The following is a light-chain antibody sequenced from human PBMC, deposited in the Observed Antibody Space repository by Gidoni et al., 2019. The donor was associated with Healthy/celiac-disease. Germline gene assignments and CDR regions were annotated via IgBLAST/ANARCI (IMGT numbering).Light chain of an antibody. CDR3: QQYGSSPLYT. CDR2: GAS. J-gene: IGKJ2*01. Sequence: EIVLTQSPGTLSLSPGERATLSCRSSQSVSSSYLAWYQQKPGKAPRLLIYGASSRANGIPDRFSGSGSGADFTLTISRLEPEDFAVYYCQQYGSSPLYTFGQGTKLEIK. V-gene: IGKV3-20*01. CDR1: QSVSSSY.